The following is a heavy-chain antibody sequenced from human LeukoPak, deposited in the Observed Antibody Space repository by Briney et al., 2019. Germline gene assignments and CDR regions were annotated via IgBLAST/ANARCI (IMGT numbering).Heavy chain of an antibody. Sequence: GGSLRLSCAASGFTFCSYEMNWVRQAPGKGLEWVSYISSSGSTIYYPDSVKGRFTISRDNAKNSLYLQMNSLRAEDTAVYFCVRAWTRGNSDAFDIWGQGTMVTVSS. D-gene: IGHD4-23*01. CDR2: ISSSGSTI. J-gene: IGHJ3*02. CDR1: GFTFCSYE. V-gene: IGHV3-48*03. CDR3: VRAWTRGNSDAFDI.